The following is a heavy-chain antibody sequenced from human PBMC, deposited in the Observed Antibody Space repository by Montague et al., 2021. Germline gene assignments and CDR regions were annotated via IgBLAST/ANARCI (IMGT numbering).Heavy chain of an antibody. V-gene: IGHV4-59*01. CDR3: AVTNPYYYYGMDV. J-gene: IGHJ6*02. CDR2: IYYSRRT. CDR1: GASISVYY. D-gene: IGHD1-14*01. Sequence: SETLSLTCSVSGASISVYYWSWIRQPPGKGLEWIGYIYYSRRTNYNPSLKSRVTISVDTSKNQFSLKLSSVTAADTAFYYCAVTNPYYYYGMDVWGQRTTVTVYS.